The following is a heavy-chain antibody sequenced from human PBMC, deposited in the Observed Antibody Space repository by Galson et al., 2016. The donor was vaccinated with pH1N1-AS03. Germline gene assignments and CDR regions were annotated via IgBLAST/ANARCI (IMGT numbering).Heavy chain of an antibody. CDR3: ARMGGAGYNTYYFDF. J-gene: IGHJ4*02. CDR2: IDWADDK. Sequence: PALVKPTQTLTLTCSFSGLSVSTTGMRVSWIRQPPGKALEWLAFIDWADDKFYSTSLKTRLTLSRDTSKNQVVLTMTNIDPVDTATYYCARMGGAGYNTYYFDFWGQGTLVTVSS. CDR1: GLSVSTTGMR. V-gene: IGHV2-70*04. D-gene: IGHD5-24*01.